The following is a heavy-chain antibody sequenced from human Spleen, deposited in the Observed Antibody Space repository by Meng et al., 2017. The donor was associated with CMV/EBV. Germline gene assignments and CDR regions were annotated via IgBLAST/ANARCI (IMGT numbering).Heavy chain of an antibody. V-gene: IGHV4-34*01. CDR3: ARGRGYSSGWGHYYYGLDV. Sequence: SETLSLTCALYGGSFNDYYWGWIRQSPEKGLEYIGEINRGGTTNYNKSLKSRITITVDTSKKEFSLRLTSMTAADAAVYYCARGRGYSSGWGHYYYGLDVWAQGTTVTVS. CDR2: INRGGTT. CDR1: GGSFNDYY. D-gene: IGHD6-19*01. J-gene: IGHJ6*02.